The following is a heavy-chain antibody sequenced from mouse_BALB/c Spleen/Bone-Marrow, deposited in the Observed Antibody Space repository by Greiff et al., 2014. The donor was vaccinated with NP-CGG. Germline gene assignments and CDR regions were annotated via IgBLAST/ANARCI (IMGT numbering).Heavy chain of an antibody. Sequence: QVQLQQPGAELVKPGASVKLSCTASGYTFTSYYMYWVKQRPGQGLEWIGEINPSNGGTNFNEKFKSRATLTVDKSSSTASMQLSSLSSEDSAVYYCTREGDSPFAYWGQGTLVTVSA. CDR1: GYTFTSYY. V-gene: IGHV1S81*02. D-gene: IGHD2-13*01. CDR2: INPSNGGT. J-gene: IGHJ3*01. CDR3: TREGDSPFAY.